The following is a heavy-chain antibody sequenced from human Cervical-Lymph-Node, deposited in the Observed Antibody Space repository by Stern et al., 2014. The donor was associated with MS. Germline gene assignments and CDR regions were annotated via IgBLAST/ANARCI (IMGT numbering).Heavy chain of an antibody. CDR2: ISDDGSNK. J-gene: IGHJ4*02. V-gene: IGHV3-30*18. CDR3: AKERRTLFGALIYYFDN. D-gene: IGHD3-3*01. CDR1: GFTFRTHG. Sequence: QVQLVESGGGVVQPGRSLRLSCAASGFTFRTHGMHWVRQAPGKGLEWVAAISDDGSNKCYADSVKGRFTISRDYSKNTLYLQMNSLRPNDTAAYYCAKERRTLFGALIYYFDNWGQGTLVTVSS.